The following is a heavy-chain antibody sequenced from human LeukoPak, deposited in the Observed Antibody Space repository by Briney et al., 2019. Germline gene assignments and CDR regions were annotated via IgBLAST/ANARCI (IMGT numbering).Heavy chain of an antibody. D-gene: IGHD6-19*01. CDR2: IFPSGGEI. CDR3: AKGYSSGIE. CDR1: GFTFSTFA. Sequence: GGSLRLSCAASGFTFSTFAMVWVRQPPGKGLEWVSSIFPSGGEIHYADSVRGRFTISRDNSKNTLYLQMNSLRPEDTAVYYCAKGYSSGIEWGQGTLVTVSS. V-gene: IGHV3-23*01. J-gene: IGHJ4*02.